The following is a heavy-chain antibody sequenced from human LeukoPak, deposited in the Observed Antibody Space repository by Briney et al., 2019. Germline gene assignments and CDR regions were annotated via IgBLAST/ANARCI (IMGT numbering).Heavy chain of an antibody. CDR2: ISGSGGST. Sequence: GGSLRLSCAASGFTFSSYAMSWVRQAPGKGLEWVSAISGSGGSTYYADSVKGRFTISRDNSKNTLYLQMNSLGAEDTAVYYCARDFAYSSGWGYNWFDPWGQGTLVTVSS. D-gene: IGHD6-19*01. CDR3: ARDFAYSSGWGYNWFDP. J-gene: IGHJ5*02. CDR1: GFTFSSYA. V-gene: IGHV3-23*01.